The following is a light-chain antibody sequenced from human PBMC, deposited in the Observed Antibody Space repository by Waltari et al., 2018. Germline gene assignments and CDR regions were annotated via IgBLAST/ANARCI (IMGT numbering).Light chain of an antibody. J-gene: IGLJ3*02. CDR2: DVS. CDR1: SSDVGFYTY. Sequence: QSALTQPASVSGSPGQSITISCPGTSSDVGFYTYVSWYQQHPGKAPKLIIHDVSERPSGVSDRFSGSKSGNTASLTISGLQAEDEADYYCNSYAGSSSWVFGGGTKLTVL. V-gene: IGLV2-14*01. CDR3: NSYAGSSSWV.